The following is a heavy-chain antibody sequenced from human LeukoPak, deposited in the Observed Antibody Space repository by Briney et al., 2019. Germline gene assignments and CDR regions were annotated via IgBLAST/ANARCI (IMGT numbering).Heavy chain of an antibody. Sequence: PGGSLRLSCAASGFTFSTYRMNWVRQVPGKGLEWVSSISSSSSYIYYADSVKGRFTTSRDNAKNSLFLQMHSLRAEDTAVYYCATDDYGAFDYWGQGTLVTVSS. J-gene: IGHJ4*02. CDR3: ATDDYGAFDY. CDR1: GFTFSTYR. V-gene: IGHV3-21*01. D-gene: IGHD4/OR15-4a*01. CDR2: ISSSSSYI.